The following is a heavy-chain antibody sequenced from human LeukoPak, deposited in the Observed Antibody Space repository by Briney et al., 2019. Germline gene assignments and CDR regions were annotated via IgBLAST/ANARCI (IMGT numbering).Heavy chain of an antibody. V-gene: IGHV3-21*01. CDR3: ARESNRGCSSTSCPRDY. Sequence: GGSLRLSCATSGFTLSSYSMNWFRQAPGKGLEWVSAISHSSDSKSYADSVRGRFTISRDNAKDSLFLQMNSLRAEDTAVYFCARESNRGCSSTSCPRDYWGQGTLVTVSS. CDR2: ISHSSDSK. J-gene: IGHJ4*02. CDR1: GFTLSSYS. D-gene: IGHD2-2*01.